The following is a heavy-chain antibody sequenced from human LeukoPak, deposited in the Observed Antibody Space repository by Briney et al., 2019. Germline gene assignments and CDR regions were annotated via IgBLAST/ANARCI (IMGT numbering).Heavy chain of an antibody. Sequence: GASLRLSCAASGFTFSSYAMSWVRQAPGKGLEWVSAISGSGGSTYYADSVKGRFTISRDNSKSTLYLQMNSLRAEDTAVYYCAKGRDDFWSGYWTGYGMDVWGQGTTVTVSS. V-gene: IGHV3-23*01. D-gene: IGHD3-3*01. CDR1: GFTFSSYA. J-gene: IGHJ6*02. CDR2: ISGSGGST. CDR3: AKGRDDFWSGYWTGYGMDV.